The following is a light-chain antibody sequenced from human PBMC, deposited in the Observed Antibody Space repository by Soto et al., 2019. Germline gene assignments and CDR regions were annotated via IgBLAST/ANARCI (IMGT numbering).Light chain of an antibody. CDR2: GAS. J-gene: IGKJ1*01. Sequence: EVVMTQSPATLSVSPGERATLSCRVSQSVNSNLAWYQQRTGQAPRLLIRGASTRATGIPARFSGSGFGTEFPLTIRSLQSEDLAIYYCQQYNDWPPGTFGQGAKVEIK. V-gene: IGKV3-15*01. CDR3: QQYNDWPPGT. CDR1: QSVNSN.